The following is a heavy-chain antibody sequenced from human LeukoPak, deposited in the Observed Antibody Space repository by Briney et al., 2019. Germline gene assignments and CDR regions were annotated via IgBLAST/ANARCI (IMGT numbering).Heavy chain of an antibody. V-gene: IGHV1-2*02. CDR1: GYTLTDSY. Sequence: ASVKVSCKASGYTLTDSYMHWVRQAPGQGFEWLAWINPNSGDTNYAQKFQGRVTMTRDTSISTAYMELSRLRSDDTAVYCCAVAIVPAYYYYMDVWGKGTTVTVSS. J-gene: IGHJ6*03. CDR3: AVAIVPAYYYYMDV. CDR2: INPNSGDT. D-gene: IGHD2-2*01.